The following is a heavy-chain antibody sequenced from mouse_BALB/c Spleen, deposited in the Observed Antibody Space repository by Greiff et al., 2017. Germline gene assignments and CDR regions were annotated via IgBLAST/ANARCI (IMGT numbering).Heavy chain of an antibody. CDR2: IWAGGST. Sequence: VQLVESGPGLVAPSQSLSITCTVSGFSLTSYGVHWVRQPPGKGLEWLGVIWAGGSTNYNSALMSRLSISKDNSKSQVFLQMNSLQTDDTAMYYCAREGVLRGFAYWGQGTLVTVSA. D-gene: IGHD2-4*01. CDR1: GFSLTSYG. CDR3: AREGVLRGFAY. J-gene: IGHJ3*01. V-gene: IGHV2-9*02.